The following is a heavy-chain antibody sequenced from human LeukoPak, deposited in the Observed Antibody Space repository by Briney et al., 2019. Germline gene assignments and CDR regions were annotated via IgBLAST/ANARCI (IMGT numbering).Heavy chain of an antibody. D-gene: IGHD3-22*01. CDR3: ARDRYYYDSSGSPFDY. Sequence: YPSETLSLTCTVSGGSFSRYFWSWIRQPPGKGLEGIGYIYYIGSTHYNSSLKSRVTISLDTSKNQFSLKLSSVTAADTAVYYCARDRYYYDSSGSPFDYWGQGTLVTVSS. J-gene: IGHJ4*02. V-gene: IGHV4-59*01. CDR2: IYYIGST. CDR1: GGSFSRYF.